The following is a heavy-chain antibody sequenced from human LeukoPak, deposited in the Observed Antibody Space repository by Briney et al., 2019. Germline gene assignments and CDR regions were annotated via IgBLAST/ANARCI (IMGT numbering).Heavy chain of an antibody. CDR3: ARSTENDSSGGFDP. D-gene: IGHD6-19*01. V-gene: IGHV4-59*01. CDR2: IYYSGST. J-gene: IGHJ5*02. Sequence: SETLSLSCAASGGSISSYDRSWIRQPPGKGLEWVVYIYYSGSTNYNPSPMSRVTLPFDKSRKQFSCNLSSVTGAATAVYYCARSTENDSSGGFDPWGQGTLVTVSS. CDR1: GGSISSYD.